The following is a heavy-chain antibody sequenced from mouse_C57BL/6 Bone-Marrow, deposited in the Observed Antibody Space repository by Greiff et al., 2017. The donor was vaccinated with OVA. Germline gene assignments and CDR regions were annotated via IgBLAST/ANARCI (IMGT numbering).Heavy chain of an antibody. D-gene: IGHD2-5*01. J-gene: IGHJ4*01. CDR1: GYTFTDYE. CDR2: IDPETGGT. CDR3: TRGDSNYYAMDY. Sequence: QVQLQQPGAELVRPGASVTLSCKASGYTFTDYEMHWVKQTPVHGLEWIGAIDPETGGTAYNQKFKGKAILTADKSSSTAYMELRSLTSEDSAVYYCTRGDSNYYAMDYWGQGTSVTVSA. V-gene: IGHV1-15*01.